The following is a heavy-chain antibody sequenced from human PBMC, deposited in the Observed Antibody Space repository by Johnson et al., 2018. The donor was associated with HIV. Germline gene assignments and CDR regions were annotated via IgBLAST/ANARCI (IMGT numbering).Heavy chain of an antibody. CDR2: ISYDGSNK. J-gene: IGHJ3*02. Sequence: QMQLVESGGGLVQPGRSLRLSCAASGFTFSSYAMHWVRQAPGKGLEWVAVISYDGSNKYYADSVKGRFTISRDNSKNTLYLQMNSLRAEDTAVYYCAREGTLGAFDIWGQGTMVTVSS. V-gene: IGHV3-30-3*01. D-gene: IGHD1-1*01. CDR1: GFTFSSYA. CDR3: AREGTLGAFDI.